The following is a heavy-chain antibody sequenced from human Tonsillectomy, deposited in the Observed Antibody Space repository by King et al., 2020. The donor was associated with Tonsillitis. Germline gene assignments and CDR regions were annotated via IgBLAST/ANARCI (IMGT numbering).Heavy chain of an antibody. V-gene: IGHV3-9*01. CDR1: GFTFDDYS. Sequence: VQLVESGGGLVQPGRSLRLSCEVSGFTFDDYSMHWVRQAPGKGLEWVSGISWNIGSMVYADSVKGRFTVSRDNAKNSLYLQMDRLRPEDTALYYCAKALEYLLWTAFDSWGQGTLVTVSS. D-gene: IGHD3-3*01. J-gene: IGHJ4*02. CDR2: ISWNIGSM. CDR3: AKALEYLLWTAFDS.